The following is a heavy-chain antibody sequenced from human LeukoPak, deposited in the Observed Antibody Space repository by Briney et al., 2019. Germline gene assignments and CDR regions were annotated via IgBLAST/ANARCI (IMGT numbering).Heavy chain of an antibody. V-gene: IGHV3-23*01. J-gene: IGHJ4*02. CDR2: ISGSGGST. CDR3: AKPRYYDSSGYYTRPYYFDY. D-gene: IGHD3-22*01. Sequence: GGSLRLSCAASGFTFSSYAMSWVRQAPGKGLEWVSAISGSGGSTYYADSVKGRFTISRDNSKNTLYLQMTSLRAEDTAVYYCAKPRYYDSSGYYTRPYYFDYWGQGTLVTVSS. CDR1: GFTFSSYA.